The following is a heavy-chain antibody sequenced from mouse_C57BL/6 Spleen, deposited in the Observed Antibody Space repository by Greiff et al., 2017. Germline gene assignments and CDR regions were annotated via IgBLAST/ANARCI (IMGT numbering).Heavy chain of an antibody. J-gene: IGHJ2*01. CDR1: GFNIKDYY. CDR2: IDPEDGET. D-gene: IGHD1-1*01. CDR3: ARGGTAVVGLDY. V-gene: IGHV14-2*01. Sequence: EVKLVESGAELVKPGASVKLSCTASGFNIKDYYMHWVKQRPEQGLEWIGRIDPEDGETKYAPKFQGKATITADTSSNTAYLQLSSLTSEDTAVYYCARGGTAVVGLDYGGQGTTLTVSS.